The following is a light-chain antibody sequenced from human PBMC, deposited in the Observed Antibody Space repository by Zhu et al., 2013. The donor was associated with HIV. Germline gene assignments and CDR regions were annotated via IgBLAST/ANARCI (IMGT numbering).Light chain of an antibody. CDR2: EAS. V-gene: IGKV3-11*01. CDR1: QSVSSN. J-gene: IGKJ4*01. Sequence: EIVMTQSPASLSLSPGERATLSCRASQSVSSNLAWYQQKPGQAPRLLIYEASSRATGIPARFSGSGSGTDFTLTISSLEPEDFAVYYCQQRTNWLTFGGGTKVEIK. CDR3: QQRTNWLT.